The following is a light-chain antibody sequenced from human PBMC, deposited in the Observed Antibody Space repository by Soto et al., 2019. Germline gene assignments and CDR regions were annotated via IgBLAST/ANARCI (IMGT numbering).Light chain of an antibody. Sequence: EIVMTQSPATLSLSPGDIATLSCRASQSVNSNYAWYQQKAGQAPRLPIYSTSARGIGIPARFSGSGSGTDFTLTISSLQLEDFAVYSCQQYNNWTRTFGQGTKVDIK. CDR2: STS. J-gene: IGKJ1*01. V-gene: IGKV3-15*01. CDR3: QQYNNWTRT. CDR1: QSVNSN.